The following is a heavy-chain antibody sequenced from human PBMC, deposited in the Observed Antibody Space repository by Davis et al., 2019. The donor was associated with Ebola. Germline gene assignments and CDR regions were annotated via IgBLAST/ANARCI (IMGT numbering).Heavy chain of an antibody. Sequence: PGGSLRLSCAASGFTFSRYGMHWVRQAPGKGLEWVAVIWYDGSNKYYADSVKGRFTISRDNSKNTLYLQMNSLRAEDTAVYYCAKGGPAADFVYYYGMDVWGQGTTVTVSS. J-gene: IGHJ6*02. CDR3: AKGGPAADFVYYYGMDV. CDR1: GFTFSRYG. D-gene: IGHD2-2*01. V-gene: IGHV3-33*06. CDR2: IWYDGSNK.